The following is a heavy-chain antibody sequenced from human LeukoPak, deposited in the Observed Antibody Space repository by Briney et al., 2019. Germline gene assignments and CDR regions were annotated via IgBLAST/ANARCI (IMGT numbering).Heavy chain of an antibody. Sequence: GGSLRLSCASSAFSLNAYNMNWVRQAPGKGLEWVSSISYTGTYIYYADSVKGRFITSRDNAKNSLYLQMNSLRAEDTAVYYCAGRTSDSYLLYWGQGILVTVST. J-gene: IGHJ4*02. D-gene: IGHD2-15*01. CDR3: AGRTSDSYLLY. CDR1: AFSLNAYN. V-gene: IGHV3-21*04. CDR2: ISYTGTYI.